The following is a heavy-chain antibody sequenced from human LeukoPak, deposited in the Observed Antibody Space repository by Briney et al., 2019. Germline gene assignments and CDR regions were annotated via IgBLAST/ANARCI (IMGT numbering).Heavy chain of an antibody. CDR1: GGSISGDN. J-gene: IGHJ3*02. CDR3: ARGSHYPAHYYSSGITPRAFDI. CDR2: AYYSGGT. D-gene: IGHD3-10*01. Sequence: SGTLSLTCAVSGGSISGDNRGCVRQPQGEGLGRVGYAYYSGGTNYTPSLTTRVTMSVDTSKHQFSLKLSSVTAADTAVFYCARGSHYPAHYYSSGITPRAFDIWGQGTMVTVSS. V-gene: IGHV4-59*12.